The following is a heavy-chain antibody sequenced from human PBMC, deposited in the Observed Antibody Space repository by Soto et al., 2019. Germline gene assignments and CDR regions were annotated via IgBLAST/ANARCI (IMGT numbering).Heavy chain of an antibody. D-gene: IGHD6-25*01. CDR3: ATQRGGGGY. V-gene: IGHV3-53*01. CDR1: GFTVSNNY. CDR2: IYSGGYT. Sequence: EVQLVESGGGLIQPGGSLRLSCAVSGFTVSNNYMSWVRQAPGKGLEGVSVIYSGGYTAYGDSVKGRFTISRDNSKNTLFLQMNGRGAGVPAVFYCATQRGGGGYWGQGTLVTVSS. J-gene: IGHJ4*02.